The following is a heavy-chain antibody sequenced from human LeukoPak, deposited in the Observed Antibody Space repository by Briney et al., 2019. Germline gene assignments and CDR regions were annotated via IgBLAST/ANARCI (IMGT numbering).Heavy chain of an antibody. CDR2: ISYSGST. J-gene: IGHJ2*01. D-gene: IGHD5-12*01. V-gene: IGHV4-59*08. Sequence: SETLSLTCTVSGGSISSYYWHWIRQPPGKRLEWIGYISYSGSTDYNPSLKSRVTISVDTSKNQFSLKVSSVTAADTAVYYCARKSSTGGFRGYDVRYFDLWGRGTLVTVSS. CDR1: GGSISSYY. CDR3: ARKSSTGGFRGYDVRYFDL.